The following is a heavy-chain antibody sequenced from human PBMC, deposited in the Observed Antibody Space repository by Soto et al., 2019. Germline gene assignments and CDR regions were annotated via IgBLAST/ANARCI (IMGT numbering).Heavy chain of an antibody. CDR3: AWTYCSSTSCYFPS. J-gene: IGHJ4*02. Sequence: SETLSLTCAVYGGSFSGYYWSWIRQPPGKGLEWIGEINHSGSTNYNPSLKSRVTISVDTSKNQFSLEVSSVTAADTAVYYCAWTYCSSTSCYFPSWGQGTLVTVSS. CDR2: INHSGST. CDR1: GGSFSGYY. D-gene: IGHD2-2*01. V-gene: IGHV4-34*01.